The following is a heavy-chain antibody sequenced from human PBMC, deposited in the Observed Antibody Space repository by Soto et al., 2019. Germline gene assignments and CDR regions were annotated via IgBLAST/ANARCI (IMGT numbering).Heavy chain of an antibody. CDR3: ARKRVTATGTSGVDI. CDR1: GFTFNTYW. D-gene: IGHD2-21*02. V-gene: IGHV3-74*01. CDR2: IRADGTVT. J-gene: IGHJ3*02. Sequence: EVQLEESGGGLVQPGGSLRLSCAASGFTFNTYWMHWIRQAPGKGLVWVSRIRADGTVTTYADSVKGRFTISRDNAENTWYLQMNSLRVEATAVYYCARKRVTATGTSGVDIWGRGTVVSVSS.